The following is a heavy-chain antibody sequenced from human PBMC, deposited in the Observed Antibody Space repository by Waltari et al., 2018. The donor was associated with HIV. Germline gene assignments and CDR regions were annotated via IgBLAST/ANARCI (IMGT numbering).Heavy chain of an antibody. J-gene: IGHJ4*02. CDR3: ARVSYGSGGLDY. CDR2: IYYSGST. D-gene: IGHD3-10*01. V-gene: IGHV4-39*07. Sequence: QLQLQESGPGLVKPSETLSLTCTVSGRSISSSLYYWGWIRQPPGKGLEWIGSIYYSGSTYYNPSLKSRVTISVDTSKNQFSLKLSSVTAADTAVYYCARVSYGSGGLDYWGQGTLVTVSS. CDR1: GRSISSSLYY.